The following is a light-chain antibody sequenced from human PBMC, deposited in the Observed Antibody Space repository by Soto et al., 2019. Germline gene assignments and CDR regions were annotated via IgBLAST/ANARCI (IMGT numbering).Light chain of an antibody. CDR1: QTVSSNY. V-gene: IGKV3-20*01. CDR3: QQYTGPPTT. CDR2: GAS. Sequence: EILLTQSPDTLSLSPGERATLSCRASQTVSSNYLVWCQQRPGQAPRLLIYGASTRAAGIPDRFSGSGSGTDFTLTITRLEPEDSAVYFCQQYTGPPTTFGQGTRLEIK. J-gene: IGKJ5*01.